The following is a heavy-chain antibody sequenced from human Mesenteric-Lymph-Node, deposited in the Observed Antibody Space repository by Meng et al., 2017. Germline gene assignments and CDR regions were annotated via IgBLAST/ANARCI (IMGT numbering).Heavy chain of an antibody. CDR3: ARGFGSYSLFGAFDI. CDR1: GGTFSSYA. J-gene: IGHJ3*02. Sequence: SVKVSCKASGGTFSSYAISWVRQAPGQGLEWMGGIIPIFGTANYAQKFQGRVTIPADESTSTAYMELSSLRSEDTAVYYCARGFGSYSLFGAFDIWGQGTMVTVSS. D-gene: IGHD1-26*01. V-gene: IGHV1-69*13. CDR2: IIPIFGTA.